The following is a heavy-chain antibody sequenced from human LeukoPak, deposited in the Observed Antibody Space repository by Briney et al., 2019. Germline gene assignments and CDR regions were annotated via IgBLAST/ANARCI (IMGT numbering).Heavy chain of an antibody. D-gene: IGHD5-18*01. Sequence: PSETLSLTCAVYGGSFSGYYWSWIRQPPGKGLEWIGEINHSGSTNYNPSLKSRVTISVDTSKNQFSLKLSSVTAADTAVYYCARWGCSYGYFDYWGQGTLVTVSS. CDR1: GGSFSGYY. CDR3: ARWGCSYGYFDY. CDR2: INHSGST. V-gene: IGHV4-34*01. J-gene: IGHJ4*02.